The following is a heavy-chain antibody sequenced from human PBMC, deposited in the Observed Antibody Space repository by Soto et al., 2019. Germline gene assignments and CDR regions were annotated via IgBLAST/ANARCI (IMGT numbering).Heavy chain of an antibody. CDR3: AAPIVVAEKFDY. Sequence: LRLSCAASGFTFSAYLMNWVRQAPGKGLEWVANINQDGSETSYADSVKGRFTISRDNSKNTLYLQMNSLRAEDTAVYYCAAPIVVAEKFDYWGQGTLVTVS. D-gene: IGHD3-22*01. CDR1: GFTFSAYL. J-gene: IGHJ4*02. CDR2: INQDGSET. V-gene: IGHV3-7*03.